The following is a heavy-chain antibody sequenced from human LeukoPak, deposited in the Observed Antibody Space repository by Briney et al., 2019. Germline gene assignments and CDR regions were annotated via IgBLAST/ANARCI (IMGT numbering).Heavy chain of an antibody. CDR3: ARSLLLWLDDAFDI. CDR2: IYYSGST. Sequence: SETLSLTCIVSGGSISSYYWSWIRQPPGKGLEWIGYIYYSGSTNYNPSLKSRVTISVDTSKNQFSLKLSSVTAADTAVYYCARSLLLWLDDAFDIWGQGTMVTVSS. D-gene: IGHD3-10*01. V-gene: IGHV4-59*01. CDR1: GGSISSYY. J-gene: IGHJ3*02.